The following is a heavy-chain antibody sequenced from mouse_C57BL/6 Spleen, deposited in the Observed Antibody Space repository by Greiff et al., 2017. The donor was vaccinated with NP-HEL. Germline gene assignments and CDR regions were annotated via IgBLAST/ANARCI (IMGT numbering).Heavy chain of an antibody. D-gene: IGHD3-2*02. Sequence: VQVVESGPELVKPGASVKISCKASGYAFSSSWMNWVKQRPGKGLEWIGRIYPGDGDTNYNGKFKGKATLTADKSSSTAYMQLSSLTSEDSAVYFCARPSSGPYAMDYWGQGTSVTVSS. CDR2: IYPGDGDT. J-gene: IGHJ4*01. CDR1: GYAFSSSW. CDR3: ARPSSGPYAMDY. V-gene: IGHV1-82*01.